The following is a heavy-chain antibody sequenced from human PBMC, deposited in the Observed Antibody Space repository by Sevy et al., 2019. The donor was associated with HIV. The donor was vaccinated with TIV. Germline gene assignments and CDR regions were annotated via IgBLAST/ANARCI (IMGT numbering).Heavy chain of an antibody. Sequence: GGSLRLSCAASGFRFEDYGMHWVRRAPGKGLEWVAGIGWNRGSGGYAVSVKGRFTISRDNAKNHLYLQMNSLTSEDTASYYCAKALPPYGSGSSPLDYWGQGTLVTVSS. J-gene: IGHJ4*02. V-gene: IGHV3-9*01. CDR1: GFRFEDYG. CDR2: IGWNRGSG. CDR3: AKALPPYGSGSSPLDY. D-gene: IGHD3-10*01.